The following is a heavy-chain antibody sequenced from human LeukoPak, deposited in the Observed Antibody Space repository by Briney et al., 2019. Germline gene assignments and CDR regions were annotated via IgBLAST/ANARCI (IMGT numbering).Heavy chain of an antibody. D-gene: IGHD3-22*01. CDR2: ISTYSDNA. V-gene: IGHV1-18*01. CDR3: ARAPPFDSSGGRLSAQFFQH. Sequence: ASVTVSCTTSGYTFINYGITWVRQVPGQGLEWMGWISTYSDNANYAQKLQGRVTMTTDTSMNTAYMELRSLRSDDTAVYYCARAPPFDSSGGRLSAQFFQHWGQGTLVTVSS. CDR1: GYTFINYG. J-gene: IGHJ1*01.